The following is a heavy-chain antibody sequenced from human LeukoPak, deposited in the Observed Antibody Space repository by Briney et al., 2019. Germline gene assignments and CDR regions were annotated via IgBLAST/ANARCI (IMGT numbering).Heavy chain of an antibody. V-gene: IGHV6-1*01. J-gene: IGHJ5*02. D-gene: IGHD2-2*01. CDR1: GDSVKSNSVT. CDR3: ARRLTQYDCFDP. Sequence: SQTLSLTCAISGDSVKSNSVTWNWIRQSPSRGLEWLGRTYYRSTWYNDYAVSVRGRITVNPDTSKNQFSLHLNSVTPEDTAVYYCARRLTQYDCFDPWGQGILVTVSS. CDR2: TYYRSTWYN.